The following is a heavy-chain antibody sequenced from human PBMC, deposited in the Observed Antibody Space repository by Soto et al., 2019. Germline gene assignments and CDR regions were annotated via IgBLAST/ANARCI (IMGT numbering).Heavy chain of an antibody. J-gene: IGHJ4*02. D-gene: IGHD3-22*01. V-gene: IGHV1-69*13. CDR3: ATSVTAYYYDSSGYYPIDY. CDR1: GGTFSSYA. Sequence: SVKVSCKASGGTFSSYAISWVRQAPGQGLEWMGGIIPIFGTANYAQKFQGRVTITADESTSTAHMELSSLRSEDTAVYYCATSVTAYYYDSSGYYPIDYWGQGTLVTVSS. CDR2: IIPIFGTA.